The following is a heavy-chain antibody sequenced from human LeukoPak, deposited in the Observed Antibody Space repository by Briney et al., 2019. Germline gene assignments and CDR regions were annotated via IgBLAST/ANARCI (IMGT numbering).Heavy chain of an antibody. J-gene: IGHJ4*02. Sequence: SETLSLTCTVSGVSVSSGSYYWSWIRQPPGKGLEWIGYIYYSGSTNYNPSLKSRVTISVDTSKNQFSLKLSSVTAADTAVYYCARVGVTSGPQIDYWGQGTLVTVSS. V-gene: IGHV4-61*01. CDR2: IYYSGST. D-gene: IGHD2-21*02. CDR1: GVSVSSGSYY. CDR3: ARVGVTSGPQIDY.